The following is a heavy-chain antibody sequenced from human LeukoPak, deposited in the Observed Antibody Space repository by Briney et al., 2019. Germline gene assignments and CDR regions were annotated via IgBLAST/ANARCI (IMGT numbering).Heavy chain of an antibody. D-gene: IGHD2-2*01. CDR1: GYTFTSYD. CDR3: ARDRGIVVVPAAGVDY. Sequence: ASVKVSCKASGYTFTSYDINWVRQAPGQGLEWMGWISAYNGNTNYAQKLQGRVTMTTDTSTSTAYMELRSLRSDDTAVYYCARDRGIVVVPAAGVDYWGQGTLVTVSS. V-gene: IGHV1-18*01. CDR2: ISAYNGNT. J-gene: IGHJ4*02.